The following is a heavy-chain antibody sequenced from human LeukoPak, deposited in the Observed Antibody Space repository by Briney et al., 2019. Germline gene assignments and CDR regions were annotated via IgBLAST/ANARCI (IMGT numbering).Heavy chain of an antibody. CDR1: RFAFSSYT. J-gene: IGHJ4*02. CDR2: ISSTNNYI. V-gene: IGHV3-21*01. Sequence: GGSLRLSCAASRFAFSSYTMNWVRQAPGKGLEWVSSISSTNNYIYYADSVRGRFTISRDNAKNSLYLQMNSLTAEDTAVYYCARVIGSYGDSAYWGQGTLVTVSS. D-gene: IGHD4-17*01. CDR3: ARVIGSYGDSAY.